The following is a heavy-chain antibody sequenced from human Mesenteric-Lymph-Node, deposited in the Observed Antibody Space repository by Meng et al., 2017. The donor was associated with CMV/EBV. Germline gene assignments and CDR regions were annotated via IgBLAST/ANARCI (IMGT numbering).Heavy chain of an antibody. V-gene: IGHV1-69*05. D-gene: IGHD2-21*01. J-gene: IGHJ6*02. CDR1: GGSFHNHA. Sequence: SVTVSCKASGGSFHNHAISWVRQAPGQGLEWMGGIIPIFGTANNAQKFQDRVRITTDESTSTAYLELSSLRSEDTAVYYCARTYCDSDCYSRSFGMDVWGQGTTVTVSS. CDR2: IIPIFGTA. CDR3: ARTYCDSDCYSRSFGMDV.